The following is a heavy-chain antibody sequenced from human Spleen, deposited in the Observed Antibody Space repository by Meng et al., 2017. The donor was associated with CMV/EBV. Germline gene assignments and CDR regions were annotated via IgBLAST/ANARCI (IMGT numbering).Heavy chain of an antibody. Sequence: YGGCFSGYYWSWIRQPPGKGLEWIGEVSHSGNTNYSPSLKSRVTVSIDTTKNQFSLKLSSVTAADTAVYYCARGLSTSALAEHYFDFWGQGTLVTVSS. V-gene: IGHV4-34*01. J-gene: IGHJ4*02. D-gene: IGHD2-21*01. CDR1: GGCFSGYY. CDR3: ARGLSTSALAEHYFDF. CDR2: VSHSGNT.